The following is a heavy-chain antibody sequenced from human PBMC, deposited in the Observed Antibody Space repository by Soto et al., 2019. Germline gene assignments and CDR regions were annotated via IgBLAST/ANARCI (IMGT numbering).Heavy chain of an antibody. CDR1: GFTCSSYG. Sequence: QVQLVESGGGVVQPGRSLRLSCAASGFTCSSYGMHWARQAPGEGLEWVAVISYDGNRKYYADSVKGRFTISRDFSKNTVDLHMNSLRVEDTAVYCCARKGYGARCSLDYRGQGTLVTVSS. CDR3: ARKGYGARCSLDY. CDR2: ISYDGNRK. V-gene: IGHV3-30*03. D-gene: IGHD2-15*01. J-gene: IGHJ4*02.